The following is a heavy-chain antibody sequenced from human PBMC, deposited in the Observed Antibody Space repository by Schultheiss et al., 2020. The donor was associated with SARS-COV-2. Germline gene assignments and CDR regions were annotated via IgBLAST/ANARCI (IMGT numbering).Heavy chain of an antibody. V-gene: IGHV3-48*03. CDR2: ISSSGSAI. D-gene: IGHD4-17*01. CDR3: ARVGATVTTSHYHGMDV. Sequence: GGSLRLSCAASGFTFSSYEMNWVRQAPGKGLEWVSYISSSGSAIYYADSVKGRFTISRDNSKNTLYLQMNSLRVEDTAVYYCARVGATVTTSHYHGMDVWGQGTTVTVSS. CDR1: GFTFSSYE. J-gene: IGHJ6*02.